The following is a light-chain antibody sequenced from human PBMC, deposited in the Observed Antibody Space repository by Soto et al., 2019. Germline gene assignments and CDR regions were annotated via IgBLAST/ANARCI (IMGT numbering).Light chain of an antibody. CDR2: GNS. CDR1: SSNIGAGYD. J-gene: IGLJ2*01. Sequence: QSVLTQPPSVSGAPGQRVTISGTGSSSNIGAGYDVHWYQQLPGTAPKLLSYGNSNRPSGVPERFSGSKSGTSASLAITGLQAEDEADYYCQSYDSSLSGVVFGGGAKLTVL. CDR3: QSYDSSLSGVV. V-gene: IGLV1-40*01.